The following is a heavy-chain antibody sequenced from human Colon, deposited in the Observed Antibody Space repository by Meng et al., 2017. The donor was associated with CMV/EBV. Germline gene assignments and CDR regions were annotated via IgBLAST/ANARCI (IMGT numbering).Heavy chain of an antibody. CDR3: TTVANVLSGFDY. J-gene: IGHJ4*02. Sequence: GESLKISCAASGFTFGDAWMSWVRQAPGKGLEWVGRIKSKSDGGTTDYGAPVRGTFTISRDDSKNTLYLQMNNLRTEDTAVYYCTTVANVLSGFDYWGQGTPVTVSS. D-gene: IGHD3-10*01. CDR2: IKSKSDGGTT. CDR1: GFTFGDAW. V-gene: IGHV3-15*01.